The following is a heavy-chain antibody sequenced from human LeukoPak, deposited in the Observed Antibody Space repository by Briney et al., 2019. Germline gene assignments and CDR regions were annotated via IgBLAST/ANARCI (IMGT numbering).Heavy chain of an antibody. CDR1: GFTFSSYG. D-gene: IGHD3-22*01. J-gene: IGHJ4*02. V-gene: IGHV3-30*18. CDR2: ISYDGSNK. Sequence: GGSLRLSCAASGFTFSSYGMHWVRQAPGKGLEWVAVISYDGSNKYYADSVKGRFTISRDNSKNTLYLQMNSLRAEDTAVYYCAKRAYDSSGYYYFDYWGQGTLVTVSS. CDR3: AKRAYDSSGYYYFDY.